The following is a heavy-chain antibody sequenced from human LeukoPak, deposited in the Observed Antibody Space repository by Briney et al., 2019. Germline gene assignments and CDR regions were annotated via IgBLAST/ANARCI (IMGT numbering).Heavy chain of an antibody. CDR1: GFTFSSYA. V-gene: IGHV3-7*01. J-gene: IGHJ4*02. D-gene: IGHD3-9*01. CDR2: IKQDGSVK. CDR3: ARENDILTGSYYFDY. Sequence: GGSLRLSCAASGFTFSSYAMHWVRQTPGKGLEWVANIKQDGSVKNSVDSMKGRFTISRDNTKNSLCLQMNSLRAEDTAVYYCARENDILTGSYYFDYWGQGTLVTVSS.